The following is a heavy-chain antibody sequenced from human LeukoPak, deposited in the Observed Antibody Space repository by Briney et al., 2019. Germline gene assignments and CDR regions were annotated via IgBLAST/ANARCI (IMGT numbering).Heavy chain of an antibody. V-gene: IGHV1-2*06. D-gene: IGHD3-10*01. J-gene: IGHJ5*02. CDR2: INPNSGGT. Sequence: ASVKVSCKASGYTFTGYYMHWVRQAPGQGLEWMGRINPNSGGTNYAQKFQGRVTMTRDTSIGTAYMELSRLRSDDTAVYYCARGGKVRGVMEGRYWFDPWGQGTLVTVSS. CDR3: ARGGKVRGVMEGRYWFDP. CDR1: GYTFTGYY.